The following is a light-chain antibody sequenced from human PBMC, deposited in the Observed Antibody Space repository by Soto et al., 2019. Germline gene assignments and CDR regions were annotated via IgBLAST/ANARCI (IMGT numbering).Light chain of an antibody. Sequence: GDRVPIPCRASQSISTWLAWFQQKPGKAPKLLIYRASSLEGGAPSRFSGSGSGTEFTLTISSLQPDDFATYYCQQLRMYPSTFGGGTKVDIK. J-gene: IGKJ4*01. V-gene: IGKV1-5*03. CDR2: RAS. CDR1: QSISTW. CDR3: QQLRMYPST.